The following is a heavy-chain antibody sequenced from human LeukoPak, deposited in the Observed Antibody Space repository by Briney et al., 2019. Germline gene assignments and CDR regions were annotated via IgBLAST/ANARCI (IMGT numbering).Heavy chain of an antibody. J-gene: IGHJ4*02. D-gene: IGHD2-21*02. CDR3: AKLTFGCGGDCYRAFDY. Sequence: PGGSLRLSCAASGFTFSSYAMHWVRQAPGKGLEWVAIISYDGSNKYYADSVKGRFTISRDNSKNTLYLQMNSLRAEDTAVYYCAKLTFGCGGDCYRAFDYWGQGTLVTVSS. V-gene: IGHV3-30*04. CDR1: GFTFSSYA. CDR2: ISYDGSNK.